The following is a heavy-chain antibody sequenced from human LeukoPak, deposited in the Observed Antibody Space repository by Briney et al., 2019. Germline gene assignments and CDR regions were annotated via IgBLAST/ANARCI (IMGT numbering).Heavy chain of an antibody. CDR3: ARSWWSDGFDI. Sequence: KAGGSLRLSCAASGFTFSSYSMNWVRQAPGKGLEWVSSISSSSSYIYYADSVKGRFTISRDNAKNSLYLQMNSLRAEDTAVYYCARSWWSDGFDIWGQGTMVTVSS. V-gene: IGHV3-21*01. J-gene: IGHJ3*02. CDR2: ISSSSSYI. D-gene: IGHD2-15*01. CDR1: GFTFSSYS.